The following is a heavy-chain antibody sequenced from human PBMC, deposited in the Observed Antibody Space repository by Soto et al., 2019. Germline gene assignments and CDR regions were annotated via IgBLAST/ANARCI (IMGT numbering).Heavy chain of an antibody. D-gene: IGHD5-18*01. J-gene: IGHJ6*02. CDR1: GYTFTGYF. CDR2: INPNSGGT. CDR3: ARHYPPLGSSPESGGMDV. V-gene: IGHV1-2*02. Sequence: GASVKVSCKASGYTFTGYFMHWVRQAPGQGLEWMGGINPNSGGTYCAQKFQGRVTMTGDTSISTAYMDLRRLRSDDTAVYYCARHYPPLGSSPESGGMDVWGQGTTVTVSS.